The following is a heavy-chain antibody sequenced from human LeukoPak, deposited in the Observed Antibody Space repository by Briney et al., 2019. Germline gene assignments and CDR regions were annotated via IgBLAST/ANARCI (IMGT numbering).Heavy chain of an antibody. CDR2: INYSGST. V-gene: IGHV4-34*01. Sequence: SETLSLTCAVYGGSFSGYYWSWIRQPPGKGLEWIGEINYSGSTNYNPSLKSRVTISVDTSKNQFSLKLSSVTAADTAMYYCARNKSSGLKYWGQGTLVTVSS. D-gene: IGHD6-19*01. J-gene: IGHJ4*02. CDR1: GGSFSGYY. CDR3: ARNKSSGLKY.